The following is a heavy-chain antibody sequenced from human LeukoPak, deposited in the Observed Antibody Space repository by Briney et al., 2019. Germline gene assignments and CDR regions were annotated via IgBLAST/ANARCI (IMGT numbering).Heavy chain of an antibody. CDR1: GFTFSIYA. CDR3: AKDRPNYYGSNGHYYRRDGDY. D-gene: IGHD3-22*01. J-gene: IGHJ4*02. Sequence: GGSLRLSCAASGFTFSIYAMSWVRQARGKGLEWVSSITSSGDGTYYADSVKGRFTISRDNSENMFYLQMNSLRVEDTAVYFCAKDRPNYYGSNGHYYRRDGDYWGQGTLVTVSS. CDR2: ITSSGDGT. V-gene: IGHV3-23*01.